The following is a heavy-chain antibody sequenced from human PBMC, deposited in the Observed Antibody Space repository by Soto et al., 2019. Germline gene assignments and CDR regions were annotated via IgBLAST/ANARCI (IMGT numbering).Heavy chain of an antibody. CDR2: IYYSGST. J-gene: IGHJ4*02. CDR1: GGSISSYY. V-gene: IGHV4-59*01. CDR3: ARGTEYYFDY. D-gene: IGHD1-1*01. Sequence: PSETLSLTCTVSGGSISSYYWSWIRQPPGKGLEWIGYIYYSGSTNYNPSLKSRVTISVDTSKNQFSLRLSSVTAADTAAYYCARGTEYYFDYWGQGTLVTVSS.